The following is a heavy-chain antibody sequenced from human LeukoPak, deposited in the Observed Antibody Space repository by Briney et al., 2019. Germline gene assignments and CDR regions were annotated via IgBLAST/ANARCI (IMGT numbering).Heavy chain of an antibody. CDR3: ARDRRYYDTSGTVYYDAMDV. Sequence: SETLSLTCTVSGGSISSYYWSWIRQPPGKGLEGSGYIYYRGSTNYKRSRKSRVTISVDTSKNQFSLKLSSVTAAATAVYYCARDRRYYDTSGTVYYDAMDVWGQGTTVTVSS. V-gene: IGHV4-59*01. CDR2: IYYRGST. J-gene: IGHJ6*02. D-gene: IGHD3-22*01. CDR1: GGSISSYY.